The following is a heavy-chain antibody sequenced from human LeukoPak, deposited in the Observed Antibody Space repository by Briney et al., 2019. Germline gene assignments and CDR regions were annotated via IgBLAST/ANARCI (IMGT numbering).Heavy chain of an antibody. D-gene: IGHD2-15*01. Sequence: GGSLRLSCAASGFTFSSSAMSWVRQAPGKGLEWVSAISNNGGYTYYADSVQGRFTISRDNSKSTLCLQMYSLRAEDTAVYYCAKQLGYCSDGSCYFPYWGQGTLVTVSS. CDR2: ISNNGGYT. J-gene: IGHJ4*02. CDR1: GFTFSSSA. CDR3: AKQLGYCSDGSCYFPY. V-gene: IGHV3-23*01.